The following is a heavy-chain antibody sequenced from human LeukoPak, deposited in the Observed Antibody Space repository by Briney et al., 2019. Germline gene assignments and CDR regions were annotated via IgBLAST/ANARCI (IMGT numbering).Heavy chain of an antibody. J-gene: IGHJ4*02. CDR1: GYSISSGYY. V-gene: IGHV4-38-2*02. Sequence: SETLSLTCAVSGYSISSGYYWGWIRQPPGKGLEWIGSIYHSGSTYYNPSIKSRVTISVDTSRNQFSLKLSSVTAADTAVHYCARDDLGAVAAPFDYWGQGTLVTVSS. CDR3: ARDDLGAVAAPFDY. CDR2: IYHSGST. D-gene: IGHD6-19*01.